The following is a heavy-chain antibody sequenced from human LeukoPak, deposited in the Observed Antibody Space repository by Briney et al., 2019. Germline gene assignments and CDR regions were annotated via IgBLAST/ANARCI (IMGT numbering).Heavy chain of an antibody. CDR2: ISGNKNYI. V-gene: IGHV3-21*01. CDR3: ARDPHNPGPIDY. Sequence: WGSLRLSCAASGFTFSSYSMNWVRQAPRKGLEWVSSISGNKNYIYYADSVGGRFTISRDNARDSLFLQMDSLRAEDTGVYYCARDPHNPGPIDYWGQGTLVTVSS. J-gene: IGHJ4*02. CDR1: GFTFSSYS.